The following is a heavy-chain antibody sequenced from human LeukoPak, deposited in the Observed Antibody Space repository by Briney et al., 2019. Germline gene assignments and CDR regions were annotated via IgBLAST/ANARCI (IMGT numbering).Heavy chain of an antibody. D-gene: IGHD3-10*01. J-gene: IGHJ5*02. CDR2: IYYSGST. CDR1: GGSISSYY. V-gene: IGHV4-59*01. CDR3: ARGEGYYGSGSYDWFDP. Sequence: SETLSLTCTVPGGSISSYYWSWIRQPPGKGLEWIGYIYYSGSTNYNPSLKSRVTISVDTSKNQFSLKLSSVTAADTAVYYCARGEGYYGSGSYDWFDPWGQGTLVTVSS.